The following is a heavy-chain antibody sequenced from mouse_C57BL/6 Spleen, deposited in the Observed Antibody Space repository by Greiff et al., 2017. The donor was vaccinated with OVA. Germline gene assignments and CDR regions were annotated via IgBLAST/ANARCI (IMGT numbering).Heavy chain of an antibody. Sequence: VQLKQSGAELVRPGASVKLSCTASGFNIKDDYMHWVKQRPGQGLEWIGWIDPENGDTEYASKFQGKATITADTSSNTAYLQLSSLTSEDTAVYYCATTNAMDYWGQGTSVTVSS. CDR3: ATTNAMDY. J-gene: IGHJ4*01. V-gene: IGHV14-4*01. CDR1: GFNIKDDY. CDR2: IDPENGDT.